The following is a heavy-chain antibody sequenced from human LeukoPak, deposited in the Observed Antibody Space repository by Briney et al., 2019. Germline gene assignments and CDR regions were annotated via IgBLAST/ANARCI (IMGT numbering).Heavy chain of an antibody. CDR3: ARRRSTKQDPAANNWFDP. Sequence: ASVKVSCKASGYTFINYYIHWVRQAPGQGLEWVGIINPSGGGTSYAQKLQGRVTMTTDTSTSTAYMELRSLRSDDTAVYYCARRRSTKQDPAANNWFDPWGQGTLVTVSS. CDR1: GYTFINYY. D-gene: IGHD2-2*01. J-gene: IGHJ5*02. V-gene: IGHV1-46*01. CDR2: INPSGGGT.